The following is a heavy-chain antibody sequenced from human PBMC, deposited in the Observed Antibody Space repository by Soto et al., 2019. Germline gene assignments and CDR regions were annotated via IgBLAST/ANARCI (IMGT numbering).Heavy chain of an antibody. CDR1: GDSMSSSDYY. J-gene: IGHJ4*02. V-gene: IGHV4-39*01. D-gene: IGHD6-19*01. CDR2: IYYSGST. Sequence: PSETLSLTCAVSGDSMSSSDYYWGWIRQPPGKGLEWIGSIYYSGSTYYNPSLQSRVAISVDTSKNQFSLKLKSVTAADTAIYYCARRTVNIRTFYSGLKTHCFDYWGQG. CDR3: ARRTVNIRTFYSGLKTHCFDY.